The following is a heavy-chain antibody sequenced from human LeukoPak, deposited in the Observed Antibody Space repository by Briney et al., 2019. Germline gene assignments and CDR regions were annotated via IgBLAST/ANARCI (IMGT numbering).Heavy chain of an antibody. CDR1: GGSISSGGYS. CDR3: ARLYYYDSSGYYPKAQGYFDY. J-gene: IGHJ4*02. CDR2: IYHSGST. V-gene: IGHV4-30-2*01. Sequence: SETLSLTCAVSGGSISSGGYSWSWIRQPPGKSLEWIGYIYHSGSTYYNPSLKSRVTISVDRSKNQFSLKLSSVTAADTAVYYCARLYYYDSSGYYPKAQGYFDYWGQGTLVTVSS. D-gene: IGHD3-22*01.